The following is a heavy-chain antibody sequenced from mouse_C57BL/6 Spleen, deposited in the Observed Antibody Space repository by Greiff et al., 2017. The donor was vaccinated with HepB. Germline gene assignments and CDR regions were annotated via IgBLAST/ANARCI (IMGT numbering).Heavy chain of an antibody. CDR3: AYYYGSSLYWYFDV. Sequence: VKLQESGAELARPGASVKLSCKASGYTFTSYGISWVKQRPGQGLEWIGEIYPRSGNTYYNEKFKGKATLTADKSSSTAYMELRSLTSEDSAVYFCAYYYGSSLYWYFDVWGTGTTVTVSS. J-gene: IGHJ1*03. D-gene: IGHD1-1*01. CDR1: GYTFTSYG. CDR2: IYPRSGNT. V-gene: IGHV1-81*01.